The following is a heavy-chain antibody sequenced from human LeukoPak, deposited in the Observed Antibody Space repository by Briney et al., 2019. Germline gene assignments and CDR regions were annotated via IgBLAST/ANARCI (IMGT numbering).Heavy chain of an antibody. D-gene: IGHD6-19*01. CDR3: AKDGAVAGIIDY. CDR1: GFTFSSYG. Sequence: GGSLRLSCAASGFTFSSYGMHWVRQAPGKGLEWAAVISYDGSNKYYADSVKGRFTISRDNSKNTLYLQMNSLRAEDTAVYYCAKDGAVAGIIDYWGQGTLVTVSS. CDR2: ISYDGSNK. V-gene: IGHV3-30*18. J-gene: IGHJ4*02.